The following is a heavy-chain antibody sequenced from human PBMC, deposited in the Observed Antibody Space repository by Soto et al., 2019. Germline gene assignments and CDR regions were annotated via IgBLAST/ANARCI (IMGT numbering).Heavy chain of an antibody. D-gene: IGHD6-13*01. CDR3: ARDRGIAAAPRPYYYCGMDV. CDR2: IIPIFGTA. J-gene: IGHJ6*02. Sequence: QVQLVQSGAEVKKPGSSVKVSCKASGGTFSSYAISWVRQAPGQGLEWMGGIIPIFGTANYAQKFQGRVTITADESTSTAYMELSSLRSEDTAVYYCARDRGIAAAPRPYYYCGMDVWGQGTTVTVSS. V-gene: IGHV1-69*12. CDR1: GGTFSSYA.